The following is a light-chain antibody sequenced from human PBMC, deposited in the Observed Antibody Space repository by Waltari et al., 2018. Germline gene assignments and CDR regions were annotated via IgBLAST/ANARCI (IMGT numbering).Light chain of an antibody. Sequence: DIQMTQSPSTLSASVGDRVTITCRASQSISSWLAWYQQKPGKAPKLLISKASTLESGVPSRFSGSGSGTEMTLTISSLQPDDFAIYYCHQYSTPPMTFGQGTRLENK. V-gene: IGKV1-5*03. CDR2: KAS. CDR1: QSISSW. J-gene: IGKJ5*01. CDR3: HQYSTPPMT.